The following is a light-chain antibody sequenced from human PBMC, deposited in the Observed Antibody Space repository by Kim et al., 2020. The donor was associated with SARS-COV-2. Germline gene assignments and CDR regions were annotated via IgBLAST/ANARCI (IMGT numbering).Light chain of an antibody. J-gene: IGKJ4*01. CDR1: QSISTW. Sequence: DIQMTQSPSTLSASVGDAVTITCRASQSISTWLAWYQQKPGKVPNLLIYDASSLGSGVPSRFSGSGSGTEFTLTISSLQPDDFAAYYCQQNNTYPLTFGGGTKVDIK. CDR2: DAS. V-gene: IGKV1-5*01. CDR3: QQNNTYPLT.